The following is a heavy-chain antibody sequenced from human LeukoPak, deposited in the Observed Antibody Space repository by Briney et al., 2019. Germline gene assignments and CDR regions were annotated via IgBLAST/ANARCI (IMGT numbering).Heavy chain of an antibody. CDR3: ARGSEGDSIDY. CDR1: GGSISSYY. V-gene: IGHV4-59*01. J-gene: IGHJ4*02. Sequence: SETLSLTCTVSGGSISSYYWSWIRQPPGKGLEWIGYIYYSGSTNCNPSLKSRVTISVDTSKNQFSLKLSSVTAADTAVYYCARGSEGDSIDYWGQGTLVTVSS. D-gene: IGHD6-13*01. CDR2: IYYSGST.